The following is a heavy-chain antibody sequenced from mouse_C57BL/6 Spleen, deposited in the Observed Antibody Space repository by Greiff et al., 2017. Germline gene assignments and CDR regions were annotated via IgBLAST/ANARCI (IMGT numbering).Heavy chain of an antibody. J-gene: IGHJ2*01. CDR1: GFSLSTFGLG. D-gene: IGHD3-2*02. Sequence: QVTLKESGPGILQPSQTLSLTCSFSGFSLSTFGLGVGWIRQPSGKGLEWLAHIWWDDDKSYNPALQSRLTISKDTSKNQVFLKIANVCTADTATYDCARIEGQLRPQYYCDYWGQGTTLTVSS. V-gene: IGHV8-8*01. CDR3: ARIEGQLRPQYYCDY. CDR2: IWWDDDK.